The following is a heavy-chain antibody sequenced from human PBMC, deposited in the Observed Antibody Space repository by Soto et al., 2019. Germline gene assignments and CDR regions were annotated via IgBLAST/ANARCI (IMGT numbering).Heavy chain of an antibody. CDR3: AKDGAPSVFSSRWYGCFDP. V-gene: IGHV3-23*01. Sequence: EGSLRLSCAASGLIFNTYAMTWFRQAPGKGLEWVAVISNGGETTYYADSVKGRFTISRDNSINSLYLQMSRLRAEDTAVYFWAKDGAPSVFSSRWYGCFDPWGQGTVGTVSS. J-gene: IGHJ5*02. CDR2: ISNGGETT. D-gene: IGHD6-19*01. CDR1: GLIFNTYA.